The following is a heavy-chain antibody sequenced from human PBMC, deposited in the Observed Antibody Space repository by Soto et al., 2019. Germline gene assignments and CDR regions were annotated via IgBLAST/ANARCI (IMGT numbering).Heavy chain of an antibody. V-gene: IGHV4-59*08. CDR2: IYYSAST. CDR1: GGSISSYY. Sequence: QVQLQESGPGLVKPSETLSLTCTVSGGSISSYYWSWIRQPPGKGLEWIGYIYYSASTNYNPSLKSRVTTPVDPSKNLFSLKLSPVTAADTAVYYCARRYSSAFDIWVQGTMVTVSS. CDR3: ARRYSSAFDI. J-gene: IGHJ3*02. D-gene: IGHD6-13*01.